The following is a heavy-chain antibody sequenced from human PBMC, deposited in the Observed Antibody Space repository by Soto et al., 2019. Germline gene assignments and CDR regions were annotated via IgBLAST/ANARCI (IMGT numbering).Heavy chain of an antibody. CDR2: IYYSGSP. CDR1: GGSISSYY. D-gene: IGHD5-12*01. CDR3: ARNRDGYNPYCFDY. V-gene: IGHV4-59*01. Sequence: SETLSLTCTVSGGSISSYYWTWIRQPPGKGLEWIGYIYYSGSPNYNPSLKSRVSISVDTSKNQFSLKLSSVTAADTAVYYCARNRDGYNPYCFDYWGQGTLVTVSS. J-gene: IGHJ4*02.